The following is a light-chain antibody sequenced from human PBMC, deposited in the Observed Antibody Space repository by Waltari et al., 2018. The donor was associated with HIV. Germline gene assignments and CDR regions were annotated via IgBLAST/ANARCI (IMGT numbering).Light chain of an antibody. J-gene: IGKJ4*01. CDR3: QQFSLSPPLT. Sequence: DIVMTQSPDSLAMSLCERATINCWSSQSLFNCSNNKNRLAWYQQKPGQPPKLLISWASTRESGVADRFSGSGSGTDFTLTINSLQAEDVAVYYCQQFSLSPPLTFGGGTKVEI. CDR2: WAS. CDR1: QSLFNCSNNKNR. V-gene: IGKV4-1*01.